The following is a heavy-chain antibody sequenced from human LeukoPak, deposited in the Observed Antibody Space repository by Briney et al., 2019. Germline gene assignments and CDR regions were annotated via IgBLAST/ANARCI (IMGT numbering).Heavy chain of an antibody. CDR2: IYYSGST. Sequence: NPSETLSLTCTVSGGSLHNYYWTWIRQPPGRGLEWIGHIYYSGSTYYNPSLKSRVSISVDTSRNQFTLRLSSVTAADTAVYYCAKSSGGYFDHWGQGTLVTVSP. V-gene: IGHV4-59*08. D-gene: IGHD6-19*01. CDR1: GGSLHNYY. J-gene: IGHJ4*02. CDR3: AKSSGGYFDH.